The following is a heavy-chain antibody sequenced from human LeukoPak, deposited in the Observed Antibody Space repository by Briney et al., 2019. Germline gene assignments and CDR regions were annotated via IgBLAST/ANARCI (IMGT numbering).Heavy chain of an antibody. D-gene: IGHD6-19*01. CDR2: ISYGGSNK. CDR1: GFTFSSYG. J-gene: IGHJ4*02. V-gene: IGHV3-30*18. CDR3: AKGFEYSSGPDY. Sequence: GGSLRLSCAASGFTFSSYGMHWVRQAPGKGLEWVAVISYGGSNKYYADSVKGRFTISRDNSKNTLYLQMNSLRAEDTAVYYCAKGFEYSSGPDYWGQGTLVTVSS.